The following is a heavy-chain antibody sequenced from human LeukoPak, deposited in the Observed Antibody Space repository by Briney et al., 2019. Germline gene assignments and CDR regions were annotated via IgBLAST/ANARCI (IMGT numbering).Heavy chain of an antibody. CDR2: IRQDGSEK. Sequence: PGGSLRLSCAASGFTFSGYSMNWVRQAPGKGLEWVATIRQDGSEKYYVDSVKGRFTISRDNAKNSLYLQMNSLRAEDTAVYYCASPEWLPDSIDIWGQGTMVTVSS. CDR3: ASPEWLPDSIDI. J-gene: IGHJ3*02. V-gene: IGHV3-7*01. D-gene: IGHD3-3*01. CDR1: GFTFSGYS.